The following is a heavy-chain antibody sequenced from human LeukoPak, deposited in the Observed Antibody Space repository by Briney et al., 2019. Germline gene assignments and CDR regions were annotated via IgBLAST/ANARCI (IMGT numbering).Heavy chain of an antibody. V-gene: IGHV3-11*03. CDR1: GFSFSDYY. J-gene: IGHJ4*02. Sequence: GGSLRLSCAASGFSFSDYYMIWIRQAPGKGLEWVSYISGSSSYTNYAYSVKGRFSISRDNAKKSLYLQMNSLRAEDTAVYYCASGSPAGDYWGQGTLVTVSS. CDR2: ISGSSSYT. CDR3: ASGSPAGDY. D-gene: IGHD1-26*01.